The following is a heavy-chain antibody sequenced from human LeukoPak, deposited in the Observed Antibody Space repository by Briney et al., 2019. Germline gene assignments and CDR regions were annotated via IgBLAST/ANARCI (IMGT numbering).Heavy chain of an antibody. D-gene: IGHD6-13*01. Sequence: ASVKVSCKASGYTFTSYDINWVRQATGQGLEWMGWMNPNSGNTGYAQKFQGRVTMTRNTSISTAYMELSRLRSDDTAVYYCAREGSSWEPPDYWGQGTLVTVSS. CDR3: AREGSSWEPPDY. J-gene: IGHJ4*02. CDR1: GYTFTSYD. V-gene: IGHV1-8*01. CDR2: MNPNSGNT.